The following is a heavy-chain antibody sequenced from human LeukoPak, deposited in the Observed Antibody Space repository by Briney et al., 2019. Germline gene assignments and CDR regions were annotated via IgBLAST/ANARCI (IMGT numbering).Heavy chain of an antibody. CDR2: MNPNSGNT. V-gene: IGHV1-8*03. CDR3: ARKGYCSSTSCAVFDP. CDR1: GYTFTSYD. Sequence: ASVKVSCKASGYTFTSYDINWVRQATGQGLEWMGWMNPNSGNTGYAQKFQGRVTITRNTSISTAYMELSSLRSEDTAVYYCARKGYCSSTSCAVFDPWGQGTLVTVSS. D-gene: IGHD2-2*01. J-gene: IGHJ5*02.